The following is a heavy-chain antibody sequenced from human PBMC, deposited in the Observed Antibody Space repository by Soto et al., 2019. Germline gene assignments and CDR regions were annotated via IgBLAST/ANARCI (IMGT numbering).Heavy chain of an antibody. J-gene: IGHJ4*02. CDR2: INPNSGDT. CDR3: ARVHPYYYDSGSFDY. CDR1: GYTFTGYY. Sequence: QVQLVQSGAEVKKPGASVKVSCKASGYTFTGYYMHWVRQAPGQGLEWMGWINPNSGDTNYAQKFQGRVTMTRDTSISKAYMELSRLRSDDTAVYYCARVHPYYYDSGSFDYWGQGTLVTVSS. V-gene: IGHV1-2*02. D-gene: IGHD3-22*01.